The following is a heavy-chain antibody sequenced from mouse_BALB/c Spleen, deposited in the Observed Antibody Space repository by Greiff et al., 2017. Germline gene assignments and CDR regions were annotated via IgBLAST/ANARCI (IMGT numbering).Heavy chain of an antibody. Sequence: EVKLVESGGGLVQPGGSRKLSCAASGFTFSDYGMAWVRQAPGKGPEWVAFISNLAYSIYYADTVTGRFTISRENAKNTLYLEMSSLRSEDTAMYYCARDAYYRYEGYAMDYWGQGTSVTVSS. CDR2: ISNLAYSI. CDR3: ARDAYYRYEGYAMDY. CDR1: GFTFSDYG. J-gene: IGHJ4*01. V-gene: IGHV5-15*02. D-gene: IGHD2-14*01.